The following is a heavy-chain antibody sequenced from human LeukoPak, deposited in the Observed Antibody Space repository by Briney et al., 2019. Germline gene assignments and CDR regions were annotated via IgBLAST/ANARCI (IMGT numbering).Heavy chain of an antibody. CDR1: GGSINYYY. CDR3: ARISGDNSLDY. J-gene: IGHJ4*02. V-gene: IGHV4-59*08. D-gene: IGHD7-27*01. CDR2: VYYKGST. Sequence: SETLSLTCTVSGGSINYYYWSWIRQPPGKGLEWIGYVYYKGSTNYTPSLKSRVTISVDTSKNQFSLNLRSVTATDAAVYYCARISGDNSLDYWGQGALVTVSS.